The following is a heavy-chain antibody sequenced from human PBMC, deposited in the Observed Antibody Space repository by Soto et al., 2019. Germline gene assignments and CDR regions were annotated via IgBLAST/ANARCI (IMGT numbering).Heavy chain of an antibody. CDR3: ARDKNHSLNY. J-gene: IGHJ4*02. Sequence: QVQLVESGGGVVQPGRSLRLSCAASGFTFSSYAMHWVRQAPGKGLEWVAVISYDGSNKYYADSVKGRFTISRDNSKNTLYLQMNSLRAEDTAVYYCARDKNHSLNYWGQGTLVTVSS. D-gene: IGHD5-18*01. V-gene: IGHV3-30-3*01. CDR2: ISYDGSNK. CDR1: GFTFSSYA.